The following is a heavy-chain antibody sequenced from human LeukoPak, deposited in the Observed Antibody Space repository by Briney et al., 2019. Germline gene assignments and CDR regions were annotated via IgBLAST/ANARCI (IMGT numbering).Heavy chain of an antibody. CDR3: ARDYYDSSGYYRDSFDI. V-gene: IGHV3-48*04. Sequence: GGSLRLSCAASGFTFSSYSMNWVRQAPGKGLEWVSYISSSSSTIYYADSVKGRFTISRDNAKNSLYLQMNSLRAEDTAVYYCARDYYDSSGYYRDSFDIWGQGTMVTVSS. CDR1: GFTFSSYS. CDR2: ISSSSSTI. J-gene: IGHJ3*02. D-gene: IGHD3-22*01.